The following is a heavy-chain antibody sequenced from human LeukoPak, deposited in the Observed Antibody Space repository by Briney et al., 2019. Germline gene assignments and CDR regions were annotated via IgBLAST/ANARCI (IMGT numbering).Heavy chain of an antibody. D-gene: IGHD3-22*01. CDR3: ARAAYSSGFYFFDS. CDR2: IFYSGST. Sequence: SETLSLTCTVSGGSISSSSYYWGWIRQPPGKGLEWIGSIFYSGSTSYNPSLKSRVTVSVDTSKNQFSLKLNSVTAADTAVYYCARAAYSSGFYFFDSWGQGTLVTVSS. V-gene: IGHV4-39*07. J-gene: IGHJ4*02. CDR1: GGSISSSSYY.